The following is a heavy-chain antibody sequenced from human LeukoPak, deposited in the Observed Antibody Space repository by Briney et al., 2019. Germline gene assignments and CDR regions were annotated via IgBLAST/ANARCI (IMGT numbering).Heavy chain of an antibody. Sequence: ASVKVSCKASGYPFACYGVSWVRQAPGQGLEWMGWISAYKGNTNYAQKFQGRVTITTETSTSTAYMELRSLRSDDTAVYYCARDHGGKVDRYFDVWGRGTLVTVSS. CDR2: ISAYKGNT. J-gene: IGHJ2*01. V-gene: IGHV1-18*01. CDR3: ARDHGGKVDRYFDV. CDR1: GYPFACYG. D-gene: IGHD2-15*01.